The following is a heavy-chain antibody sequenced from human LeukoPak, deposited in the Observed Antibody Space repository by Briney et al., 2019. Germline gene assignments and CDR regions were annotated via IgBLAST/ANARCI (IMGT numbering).Heavy chain of an antibody. J-gene: IGHJ4*02. Sequence: SETLSLTCTVSGGSISSYYWSWIRQPQGKGLEWVGYIYYSGSTNYNPSLKSRVTISVDTSKTQFSLKLSSVTAADTSVYYCARTDSYYDSSGYWHYYFDYWGQGTLVTVSS. CDR1: GGSISSYY. CDR2: IYYSGST. V-gene: IGHV4-59*01. D-gene: IGHD3-22*01. CDR3: ARTDSYYDSSGYWHYYFDY.